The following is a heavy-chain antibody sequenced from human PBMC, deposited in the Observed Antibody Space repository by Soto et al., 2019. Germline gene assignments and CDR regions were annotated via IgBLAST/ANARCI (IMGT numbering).Heavy chain of an antibody. CDR1: GYTFGSYG. J-gene: IGHJ4*02. Sequence: QVQLLQSGAEVKEPGASVRVSCKATGYTFGSYGFSWVRQAPGQGPEWVGWVSARVGYTNSARDLQRRAIFTTDTSTGTGYIDLTELASDGTAILYCVRVFRDNCRGSKFFYFDYWGQGTLVTVSS. D-gene: IGHD1-1*01. CDR3: VRVFRDNCRGSKFFYFDY. CDR2: VSARVGYT. V-gene: IGHV1-18*01.